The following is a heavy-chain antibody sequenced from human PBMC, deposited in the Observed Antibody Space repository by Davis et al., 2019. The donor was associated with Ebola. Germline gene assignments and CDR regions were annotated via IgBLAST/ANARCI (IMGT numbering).Heavy chain of an antibody. CDR3: ARDRYDIATGYVYYFDY. D-gene: IGHD3-9*01. J-gene: IGHJ4*02. V-gene: IGHV3-23*01. Sequence: GESLKISCAASGFHFNEYALSWVRQAPGKGLEWVSSITTTGGSTYYADSVKGRFTVSRDNAKNSLYLQMNSLRAEDTAIYYCARDRYDIATGYVYYFDYWGQGTLVTVSS. CDR2: ITTTGGST. CDR1: GFHFNEYA.